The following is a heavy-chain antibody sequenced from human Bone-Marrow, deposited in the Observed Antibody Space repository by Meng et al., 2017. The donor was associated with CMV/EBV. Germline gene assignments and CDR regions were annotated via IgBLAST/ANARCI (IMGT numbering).Heavy chain of an antibody. Sequence: SVKVSCKAPGGTFSSYAISWVRQAPGQGLEWMGGIIPIFGTANYAQKFQGRVTITTDESTSTACMELSSLRSEDTAVYHCASGYYDSSGYYGSFDYWGQGTLVTVSS. D-gene: IGHD3-22*01. CDR3: ASGYYDSSGYYGSFDY. J-gene: IGHJ4*02. CDR2: IIPIFGTA. CDR1: GGTFSSYA. V-gene: IGHV1-69*05.